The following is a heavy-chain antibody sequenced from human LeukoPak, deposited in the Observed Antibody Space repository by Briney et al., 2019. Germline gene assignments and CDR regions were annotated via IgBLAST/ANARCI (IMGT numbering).Heavy chain of an antibody. CDR2: IIPIFGTA. CDR3: ARVNERFGTAVAEFDY. Sequence: SVKVSCKASGGTFSSYAISWVRQAPGQGLEWMGGIIPIFGTANYAQKFQGRVTMTRDTSTSTVYMELSSLRSEDTAVYYCARVNERFGTAVAEFDYWGQGTLVTVPS. CDR1: GGTFSSYA. D-gene: IGHD6-19*01. J-gene: IGHJ4*02. V-gene: IGHV1-69*05.